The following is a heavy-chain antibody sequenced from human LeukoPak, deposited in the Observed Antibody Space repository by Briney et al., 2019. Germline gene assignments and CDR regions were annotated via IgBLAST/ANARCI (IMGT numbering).Heavy chain of an antibody. J-gene: IGHJ5*02. V-gene: IGHV4-59*08. CDR1: GGSISSYY. Sequence: PSETLSLTCTVSGGSISSYYWSWIRQPPGKGLEWIGYIYYSGSTNYNPSLKSRVTISVDTSKNQFSLKLSSVTAADTAVYYCARHVGDLLLWLGEFSGSVWFDPWGQGTLVTVSS. CDR2: IYYSGST. CDR3: ARHVGDLLLWLGEFSGSVWFDP. D-gene: IGHD3-10*01.